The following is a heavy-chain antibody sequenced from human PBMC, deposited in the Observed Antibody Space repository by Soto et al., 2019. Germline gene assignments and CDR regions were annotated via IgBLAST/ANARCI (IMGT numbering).Heavy chain of an antibody. CDR3: TTVYCATTSCYAPFDY. D-gene: IGHD2-2*01. J-gene: IGHJ4*02. V-gene: IGHV3-15*01. CDR2: IKSKTDGGTT. Sequence: GGSLRLSCAASGFTFSNAWMSWVRQAPGKGLEWVGRIKSKTDGGTTDYAAPVKGRFTISGDDSKNTLYLQMNSLKTEDTAVYYCTTVYCATTSCYAPFDYWGKGTLVTVSS. CDR1: GFTFSNAW.